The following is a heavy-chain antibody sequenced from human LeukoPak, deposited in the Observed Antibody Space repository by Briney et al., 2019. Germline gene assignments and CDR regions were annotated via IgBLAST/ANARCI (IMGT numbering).Heavy chain of an antibody. Sequence: SETLSLTCTISGGSITNYYWNWIRQPAGKGLEWIGRKSVSGHTNYRSSLESRVTMSVDTSKNQFSLRLSSVTTADTAVYYCVRVSRNDYGADPEGDVWGKGITVIVSS. CDR2: KSVSGHT. D-gene: IGHD4/OR15-4a*01. J-gene: IGHJ6*04. CDR3: VRVSRNDYGADPEGDV. V-gene: IGHV4-4*07. CDR1: GGSITNYY.